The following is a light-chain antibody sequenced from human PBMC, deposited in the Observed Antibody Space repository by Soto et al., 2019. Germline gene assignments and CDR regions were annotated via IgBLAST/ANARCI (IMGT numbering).Light chain of an antibody. CDR2: GAS. CDR1: QSISSW. V-gene: IGKV1-5*01. Sequence: DIQMTQSPSTLSASVGDRVTITCRASQSISSWLAWYQQKPGKAPNLLIYGASSLQSGVPSRFSGSGSGTEFTLTINSLQPDDFATYYCQQYNSDSATFGQGTKVEIK. J-gene: IGKJ1*01. CDR3: QQYNSDSAT.